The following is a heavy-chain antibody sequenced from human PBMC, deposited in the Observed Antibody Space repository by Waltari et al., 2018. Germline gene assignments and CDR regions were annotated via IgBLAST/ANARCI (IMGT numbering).Heavy chain of an antibody. D-gene: IGHD5-18*01. CDR3: ATARDEDTAMVYFDN. J-gene: IGHJ4*02. Sequence: EVKLVESGGGLVHPGGSLRLSCAASGFTVSTTHMSWVRQAPGKGLVWVSFIYPAGSADYADSVEGRFTISRDISNNMLHLQMNSLRLEDSATYYCATARDEDTAMVYFDNWGQGTLVSVSS. V-gene: IGHV3-66*02. CDR2: IYPAGSA. CDR1: GFTVSTTH.